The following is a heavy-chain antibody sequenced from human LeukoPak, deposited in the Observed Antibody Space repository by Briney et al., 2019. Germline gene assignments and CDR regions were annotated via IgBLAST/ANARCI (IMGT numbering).Heavy chain of an antibody. CDR1: GGSISSSSYY. D-gene: IGHD3-9*01. CDR3: ARQREYYDILTGYKPPVAFDP. Sequence: SETLSLTCTVSGGSISSSSYYWGWIRQPPGQGLEWIGSIYYSGSTYYNPSLKSRVTISVDTSKNQFSLKLSSVTAADTAVYYCARQREYYDILTGYKPPVAFDPWGQGTLVTVSS. V-gene: IGHV4-39*01. J-gene: IGHJ5*02. CDR2: IYYSGST.